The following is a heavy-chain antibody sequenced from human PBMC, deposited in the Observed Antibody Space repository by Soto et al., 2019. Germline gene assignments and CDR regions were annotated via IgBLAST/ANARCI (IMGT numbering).Heavy chain of an antibody. CDR1: GGSFSGYY. D-gene: IGHD3-3*01. Sequence: PSETLSLTCAVYGGSFSGYYWSWIRQPPGKGLEWIGEINHSGSTNYNPSLKSRVTISVDTYKNQFSLKLSSVTAADTAVYYCARWGVLRFLEWRNWFDPWGQGTLVTVS. CDR3: ARWGVLRFLEWRNWFDP. CDR2: INHSGST. J-gene: IGHJ5*02. V-gene: IGHV4-34*01.